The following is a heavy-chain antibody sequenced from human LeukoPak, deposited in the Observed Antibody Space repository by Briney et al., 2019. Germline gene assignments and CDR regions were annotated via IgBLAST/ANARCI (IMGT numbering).Heavy chain of an antibody. CDR3: ARGYSGSYGRFDY. J-gene: IGHJ4*02. Sequence: KPSETLSLTCTVSGGSISSFYWSWIRQPPGKGLEWIGYIYYSGNTNYNPSLKNRVTISVDTSKNRFSLKLSSVTAADTAVYYCARGYSGSYGRFDYWGQGTLATVSS. D-gene: IGHD1-26*01. CDR1: GGSISSFY. V-gene: IGHV4-59*01. CDR2: IYYSGNT.